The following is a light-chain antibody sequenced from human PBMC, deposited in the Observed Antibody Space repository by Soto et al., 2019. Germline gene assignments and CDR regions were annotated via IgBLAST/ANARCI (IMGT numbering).Light chain of an antibody. Sequence: QSVLTQPRSVSGSPGQSVTISCTGTSSDVGGYNYVSWYQLHPDKAPKLIIYDVTKRPSGVPDRFSGSKSGNTASLTISGLQAEDEADYSCCSYVDNYTFVFXTGTKVTVL. CDR1: SSDVGGYNY. V-gene: IGLV2-11*01. CDR2: DVT. CDR3: CSYVDNYTFV. J-gene: IGLJ1*01.